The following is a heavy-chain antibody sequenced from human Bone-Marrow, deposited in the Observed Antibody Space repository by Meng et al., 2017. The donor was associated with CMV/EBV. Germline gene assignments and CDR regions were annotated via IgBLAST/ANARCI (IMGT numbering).Heavy chain of an antibody. V-gene: IGHV3-30*04. J-gene: IGHJ4*02. CDR3: ARGVGTTGTTLLDY. CDR2: ISYDGSNK. CDR1: GVTFSSYA. D-gene: IGHD1-1*01. Sequence: ASGVTFSSYAMHWVRQAPGKGLEWVAVISYDGSNKYYAGSVKGRFTISRDNSKNTLYLQMNSLRAEDTAVYYCARGVGTTGTTLLDYWGQGTLVTVSS.